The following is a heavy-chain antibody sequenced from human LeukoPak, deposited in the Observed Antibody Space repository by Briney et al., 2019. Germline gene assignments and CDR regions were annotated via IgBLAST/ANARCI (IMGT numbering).Heavy chain of an antibody. Sequence: GGSLRLSCTASGFPFIEYSMNWVRQAPGKGLEWISYIGIDSGNTKYADSVRGRFTISADKAKNSLYLQMNSLRVEDTAAYYCARDHNYAFDNWGQGTLVSVAS. CDR2: IGIDSGNT. J-gene: IGHJ4*02. CDR1: GFPFIEYS. V-gene: IGHV3-48*01. D-gene: IGHD1-1*01. CDR3: ARDHNYAFDN.